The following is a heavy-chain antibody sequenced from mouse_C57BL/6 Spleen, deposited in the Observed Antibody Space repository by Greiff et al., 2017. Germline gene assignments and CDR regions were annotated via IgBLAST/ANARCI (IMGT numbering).Heavy chain of an antibody. CDR3: TRSGLLQGGYYAMDY. D-gene: IGHD2-3*01. J-gene: IGHJ4*01. V-gene: IGHV1-15*01. Sequence: QVQLQQSGAELVRPGASVTLSCKASGYTFTDYEMHWVKQTPVHGLEWIGAIDPETGGTAYNQKFKGKAILTADKSSSTAYMELRSLTSEDSAVYYCTRSGLLQGGYYAMDYWGQGTSVTVSS. CDR2: IDPETGGT. CDR1: GYTFTDYE.